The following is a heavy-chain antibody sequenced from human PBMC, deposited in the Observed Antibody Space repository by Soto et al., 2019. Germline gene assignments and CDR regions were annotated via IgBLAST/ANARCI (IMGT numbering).Heavy chain of an antibody. CDR3: ARESYYCSGGTCAVDH. CDR2: IKQDGSEK. J-gene: IGHJ4*02. CDR1: GFTFSYYW. Sequence: PGGSLRLSCAASGFTFSYYWMTWVRRAPGKGLEWVANIKQDGSEKYYVDSVKGRFTISRDNAKNSLYLQMNSLRAEDTAVYYCARESYYCSGGTCAVDHWGQGTLVTVSS. D-gene: IGHD2-15*01. V-gene: IGHV3-7*01.